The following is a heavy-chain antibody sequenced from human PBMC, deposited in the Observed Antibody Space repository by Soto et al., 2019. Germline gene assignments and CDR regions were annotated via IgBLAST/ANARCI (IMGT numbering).Heavy chain of an antibody. Sequence: TSETLSLTCTVSGGSITRGDYYWSWIRQHPGKGLEWIGYIYNSGTTYYNPSLKSRVTISVDTSKNQFSLKLTSVTAADTAVYYCARDPAPWGQGTLVTVSS. CDR3: ARDPAP. CDR2: IYNSGTT. CDR1: GGSITRGDYY. J-gene: IGHJ5*02. V-gene: IGHV4-31*03.